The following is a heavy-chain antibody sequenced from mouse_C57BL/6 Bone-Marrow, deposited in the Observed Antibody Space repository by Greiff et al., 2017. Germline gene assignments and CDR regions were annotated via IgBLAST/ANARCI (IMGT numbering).Heavy chain of an antibody. V-gene: IGHV1-55*01. CDR2: IYPTSGRT. J-gene: IGHJ2*01. CDR1: GYTFTSYW. D-gene: IGHD4-1*01. CDR3: ARSGPLGRSFDY. Sequence: QVQLQQPGAELVKPGASVKRSCKASGYTFTSYWLTGVKQRPGQGLEWIGDIYPTSGRTNYNEKFKSKAILTVDTSSNTAYMQLSSLTSEDSAVFYCARSGPLGRSFDYWGQGTTLTVSS.